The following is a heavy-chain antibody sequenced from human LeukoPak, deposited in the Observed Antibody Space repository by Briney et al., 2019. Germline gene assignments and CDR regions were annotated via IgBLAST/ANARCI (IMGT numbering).Heavy chain of an antibody. Sequence: ASVKVSCKASGYTFSGFYIHWVRQAPGQGLEWMGWINPNSGGTNYAQKFEGRVTMTRDTSIRTAYMDLSSLTSDDTAVYYCARGSTGDYIEYWGQGTLVTVSS. D-gene: IGHD1-14*01. V-gene: IGHV1-2*02. CDR2: INPNSGGT. CDR3: ARGSTGDYIEY. J-gene: IGHJ4*02. CDR1: GYTFSGFY.